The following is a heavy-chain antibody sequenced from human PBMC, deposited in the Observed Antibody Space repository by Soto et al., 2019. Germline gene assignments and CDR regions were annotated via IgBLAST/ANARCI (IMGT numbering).Heavy chain of an antibody. CDR2: ISYDGSNT. V-gene: IGHV3-30*18. Sequence: QVQLVESGGGVVQPGRSLRLSCSASGFTFSSYGMHWVRQAPGKGLEWVAVISYDGSNTYYLDSVKGRFTISRDNPKSTLSLQMDSLRPEDTAVYYCAKVSLVGATSEAYDYWGQGTLVTVSS. D-gene: IGHD1-26*01. J-gene: IGHJ4*02. CDR3: AKVSLVGATSEAYDY. CDR1: GFTFSSYG.